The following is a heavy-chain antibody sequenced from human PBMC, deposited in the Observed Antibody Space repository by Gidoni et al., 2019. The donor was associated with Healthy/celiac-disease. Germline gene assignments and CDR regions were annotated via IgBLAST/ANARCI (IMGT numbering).Heavy chain of an antibody. CDR2: IRSKAYGGTT. J-gene: IGHJ4*02. CDR3: TREVAGTLDY. V-gene: IGHV3-49*04. Sequence: EVQLVESGGGLVQPGRSLRLSCTASGFTFGEYAMSWVRQAPGKGLEWVGFIRSKAYGGTTEYAASVKGRFTISRDDSKSIAYLQMNSLKTEDTAVYYCTREVAGTLDYWGQGTLVTVSS. D-gene: IGHD6-19*01. CDR1: GFTFGEYA.